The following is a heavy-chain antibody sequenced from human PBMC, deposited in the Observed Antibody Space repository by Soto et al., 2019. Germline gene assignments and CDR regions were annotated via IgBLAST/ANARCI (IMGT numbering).Heavy chain of an antibody. CDR1: GFTFSNYW. CDR2: IKHDGSEN. V-gene: IGHV3-7*03. CDR3: ARERGSKRMDV. Sequence: GGSLRLSCAASGFTFSNYWMTWVRRAPGKGLEWVANIKHDGSENSYVGSVKGRFTISRDNAKNSLYLQMNNLRAEDAAVYYCARERGSKRMDVWGQGTTVTVSS. D-gene: IGHD2-15*01. J-gene: IGHJ6*02.